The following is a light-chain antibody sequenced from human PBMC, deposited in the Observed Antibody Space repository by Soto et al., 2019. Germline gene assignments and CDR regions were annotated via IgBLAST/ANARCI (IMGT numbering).Light chain of an antibody. Sequence: QSALTQPPSASGTPGQRVTISCSGSSSNIGSNTVNWYQQLPGTAPKLLIYSNNQRPSGVPARFSGSKSGTSASLAISGLQSEDEADYYCASWDDSLNGFVFGGWTKVTVL. CDR3: ASWDDSLNGFV. CDR2: SNN. CDR1: SSNIGSNT. J-gene: IGLJ2*01. V-gene: IGLV1-44*01.